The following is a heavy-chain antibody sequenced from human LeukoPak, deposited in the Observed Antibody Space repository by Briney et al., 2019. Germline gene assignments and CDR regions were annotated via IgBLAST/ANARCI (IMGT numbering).Heavy chain of an antibody. D-gene: IGHD4-23*01. CDR2: IYTSGST. J-gene: IGHJ4*02. CDR1: GGSLSSGSYY. CDR3: AGRTVVFDY. V-gene: IGHV4-61*02. Sequence: SQTLSLTCTVSGGSLSSGSYYWSWIRQPAGKGLEWIGRIYTSGSTNYNPSLKSRVTISVDTSKDQFSLKLSSVTAADTAVYYCAGRTVVFDYWGQGTLVTVSS.